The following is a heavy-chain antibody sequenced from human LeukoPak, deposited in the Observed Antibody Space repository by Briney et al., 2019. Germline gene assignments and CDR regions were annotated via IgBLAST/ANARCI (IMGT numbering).Heavy chain of an antibody. Sequence: SETLSLTWAVYGGSFSGYYWSWIRQPPGKGLEWIGEINHSGSTNYNPSLKSRVTISVDTSKNQFSLKLSSVTAADTAVYYCARGGLVPHDYWGQGTLVTVSS. CDR3: ARGGLVPHDY. CDR1: GGSFSGYY. V-gene: IGHV4-34*01. CDR2: INHSGST. J-gene: IGHJ4*02. D-gene: IGHD6-6*01.